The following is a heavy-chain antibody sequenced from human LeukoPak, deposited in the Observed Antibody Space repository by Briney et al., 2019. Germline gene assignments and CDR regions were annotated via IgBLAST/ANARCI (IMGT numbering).Heavy chain of an antibody. CDR1: GFTFSNYA. J-gene: IGHJ4*02. Sequence: GGSLRLSCAASGFTFSNYAMNWVRQAPGKGLEWVSGISGSGGSTYYADSVKGRFTISRDNAKNSLYLQMNSLRAEDTAVYYCARVSTAVSLAIDYWGQGTLVTVST. V-gene: IGHV3-23*01. CDR2: ISGSGGST. CDR3: ARVSTAVSLAIDY. D-gene: IGHD6-13*01.